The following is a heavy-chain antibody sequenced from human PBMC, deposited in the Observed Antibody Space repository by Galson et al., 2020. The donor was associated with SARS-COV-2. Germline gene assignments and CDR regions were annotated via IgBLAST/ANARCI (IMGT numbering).Heavy chain of an antibody. CDR3: ARGHRVLGDFWSGLTEYYYYYYMDV. Sequence: SETLSLTCSVSGDSISSFYWSWIRQSPGKGLEWIGYMYHSGISDYNPSLKSRVTISVDTSKNQFSLKLRSVTAADMAVYYCARGHRVLGDFWSGLTEYYYYYYMDVWGKGTTVTVSS. V-gene: IGHV4-59*01. J-gene: IGHJ6*03. CDR2: MYHSGIS. CDR1: GDSISSFY. D-gene: IGHD3-3*01.